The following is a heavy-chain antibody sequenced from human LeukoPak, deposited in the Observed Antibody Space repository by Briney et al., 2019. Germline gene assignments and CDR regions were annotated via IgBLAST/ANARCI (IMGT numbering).Heavy chain of an antibody. D-gene: IGHD6-13*01. J-gene: IGHJ5*02. Sequence: SVKVSCKASGGTFNSSGISWVRQAPGQGLEWMGGIISFFGAAHYIQKFQGRLTITADESTSTAYMELSSLTSEDTAVYYCARDGIPMAAAPNWFDPWGQGTLVTVSS. CDR1: GGTFNSSG. V-gene: IGHV1-69*13. CDR2: IISFFGAA. CDR3: ARDGIPMAAAPNWFDP.